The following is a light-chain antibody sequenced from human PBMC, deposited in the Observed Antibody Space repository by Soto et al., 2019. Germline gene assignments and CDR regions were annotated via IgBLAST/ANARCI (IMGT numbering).Light chain of an antibody. J-gene: IGKJ1*01. Sequence: EVVLTQSPGTLSLSPGERATLSCRASQSVSNTYVAWYQHIPGQTPRLLIYGASNRATGIPDRFSGSGSGTDFTLTISRLEPEDFAVYYCQQHDSSPWMLGQGTKVDTK. CDR2: GAS. V-gene: IGKV3-20*01. CDR3: QQHDSSPWM. CDR1: QSVSNTY.